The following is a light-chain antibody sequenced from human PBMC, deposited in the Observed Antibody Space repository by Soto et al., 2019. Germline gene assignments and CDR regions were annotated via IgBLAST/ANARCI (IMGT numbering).Light chain of an antibody. Sequence: EIVLTQSPATLSLSPGERATLSCSASQSVSSFFVWYQQKRGQAPRLLIYDASKRATGIPARFSGSGSGTDFTLNISSLEPEDFAVYYCQQRLNWPLTLGGGTTVEIK. CDR1: QSVSSF. J-gene: IGKJ4*01. CDR3: QQRLNWPLT. CDR2: DAS. V-gene: IGKV3-11*01.